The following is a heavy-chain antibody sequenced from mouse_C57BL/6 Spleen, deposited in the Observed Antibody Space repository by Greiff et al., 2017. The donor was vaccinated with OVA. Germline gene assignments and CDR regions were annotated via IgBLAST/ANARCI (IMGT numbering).Heavy chain of an antibody. D-gene: IGHD1-1*01. CDR1: GYTFTSYW. V-gene: IGHV1-55*01. CDR3: ARGGVYGRGYFDY. CDR2: IYPGSGST. J-gene: IGHJ2*01. Sequence: VQLQQSGAELVKPGASVKMSCKASGYTFTSYWITWVKQRPGQGLEWIGDIYPGSGSTNYNEKFKSKATLTVDTSSSTAYMQLSSLTSEDSAVYYCARGGVYGRGYFDYWGQGTTLTVSS.